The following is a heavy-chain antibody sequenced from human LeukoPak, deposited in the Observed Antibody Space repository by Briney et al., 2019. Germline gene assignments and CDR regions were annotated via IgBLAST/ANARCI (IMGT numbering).Heavy chain of an antibody. V-gene: IGHV3-7*01. CDR2: IREDGTEK. Sequence: GGSLRLSCTASGFTFSGAWMTWVRQAPGKGLEWVANIREDGTEKNYVDSVKGRFTISRDNAKNSLYLQMNSLRAEDTAVYYCAELGITMIGGVWGKGTTVTISS. J-gene: IGHJ6*04. D-gene: IGHD3-10*02. CDR1: GFTFSGAW. CDR3: AELGITMIGGV.